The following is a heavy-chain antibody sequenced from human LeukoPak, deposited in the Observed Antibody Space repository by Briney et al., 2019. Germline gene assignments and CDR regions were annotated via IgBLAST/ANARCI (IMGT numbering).Heavy chain of an antibody. J-gene: IGHJ4*02. CDR3: TRGPRSGTKVVDY. V-gene: IGHV3-49*03. Sequence: PGRSLRLSCTASGFIFGDYAMSWFRQAPGKGLEWVGFIRTKAYGGSTEYAASVKGRFTISRDDSKTIAYLQMNSLKTEDTAVYYCTRGPRSGTKVVDYWGQGTLVTVFS. CDR2: IRTKAYGGST. D-gene: IGHD3-10*01. CDR1: GFIFGDYA.